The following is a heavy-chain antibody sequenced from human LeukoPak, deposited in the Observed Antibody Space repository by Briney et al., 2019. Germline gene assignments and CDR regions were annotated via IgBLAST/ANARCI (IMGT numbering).Heavy chain of an antibody. D-gene: IGHD4-17*01. Sequence: GGSLRLSCAASGFTFSSYSMNWVRQAPGKGLEWVSSISSSSSYIYYADSVKGRFTISRDNAKNSLYLQMNSLRAEDTAVYYCARDGTVTPHFDYWGQGALVTVSS. CDR1: GFTFSSYS. CDR3: ARDGTVTPHFDY. J-gene: IGHJ4*02. V-gene: IGHV3-21*01. CDR2: ISSSSSYI.